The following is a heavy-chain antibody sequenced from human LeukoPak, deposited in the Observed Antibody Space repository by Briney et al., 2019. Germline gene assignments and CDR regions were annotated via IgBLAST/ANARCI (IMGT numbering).Heavy chain of an antibody. D-gene: IGHD6-13*01. J-gene: IGHJ4*02. CDR1: GFTFSDYY. V-gene: IGHV3-11*01. CDR3: ARSIAAAGAYYFDY. Sequence: PGGSLRLSCAVSGFTFSDYYMSWIRQAPGKGLEWVSYISSGGSTISHADSVKGRFTISRDNAENSLYLQMNSLRAEDTAVYYCARSIAAAGAYYFDYWGQGTPVTVSS. CDR2: ISSGGSTI.